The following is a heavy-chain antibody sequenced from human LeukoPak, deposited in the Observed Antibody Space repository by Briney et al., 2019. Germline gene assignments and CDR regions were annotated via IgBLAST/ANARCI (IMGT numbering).Heavy chain of an antibody. V-gene: IGHV1-2*02. J-gene: IGHJ4*02. CDR1: GYTYTHYY. D-gene: IGHD2-2*01. CDR2: INPNSGGT. CDR3: ARANALYCSSTSCLFDY. Sequence: ASVKVSFKASGYTYTHYYIHWVRQARGQGLEWMAWINPNSGGTYYAQNFHDRITLTRDASISTAYMELSRLRSDDTAIYYCARANALYCSSTSCLFDYWGQGTLVTVSS.